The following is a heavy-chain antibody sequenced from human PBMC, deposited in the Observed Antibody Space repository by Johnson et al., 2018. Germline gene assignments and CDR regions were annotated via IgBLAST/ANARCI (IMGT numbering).Heavy chain of an antibody. D-gene: IGHD1-1*01. CDR2: IRSNANSYAT. Sequence: VQLVQSGGGLVQPGGSLKLSCAASGFTFSGSAMHWVRQASGKGLEWVGRIRSNANSYATAYAASVKGRFTISRDDSKNTAYLQMNSLKTEDTAVYYCAGSGTTSYYYYYMDVWGKGTTVTVSS. V-gene: IGHV3-73*01. J-gene: IGHJ6*03. CDR3: AGSGTTSYYYYYMDV. CDR1: GFTFSGSA.